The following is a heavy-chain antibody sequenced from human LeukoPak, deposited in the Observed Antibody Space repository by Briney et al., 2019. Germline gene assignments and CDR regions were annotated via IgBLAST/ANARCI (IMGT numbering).Heavy chain of an antibody. CDR3: ARDRPSGWYYDY. Sequence: GGSLRLSCAASGFTFSSYSMHWVRQAPGKGLEWVAVISYDGSNKDYADSVKGRFTISRDSSKSTVYLQINSLGPEDTAVYSCARDRPSGWYYDYWGQGTLVTVSS. CDR1: GFTFSSYS. V-gene: IGHV3-30*14. J-gene: IGHJ4*02. CDR2: ISYDGSNK.